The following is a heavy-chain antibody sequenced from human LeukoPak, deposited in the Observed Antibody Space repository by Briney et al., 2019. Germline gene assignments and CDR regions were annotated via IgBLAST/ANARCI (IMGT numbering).Heavy chain of an antibody. CDR2: ITTKGNNYAT. V-gene: IGHV3-73*01. Sequence: GGSLRLSCAASGFTSSGCDMHWVREASGKGLEWVGRITTKGNNYATAYAASVKGRFTISRDDSENPAYLQMNSLKTEGTAVYYCTTYRRGHYWGQGTLVAVCS. D-gene: IGHD1-26*01. J-gene: IGHJ4*02. CDR1: GFTSSGCD. CDR3: TTYRRGHY.